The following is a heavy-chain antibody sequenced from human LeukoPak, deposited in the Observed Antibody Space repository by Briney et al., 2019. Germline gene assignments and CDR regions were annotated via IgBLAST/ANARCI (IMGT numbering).Heavy chain of an antibody. J-gene: IGHJ3*02. CDR1: GYTFTSYD. CDR3: ARGPVDYYDSRGYAFDI. D-gene: IGHD3-22*01. CDR2: MNPNSGNT. Sequence: GASVKVSCKASGYTFTSYDINWVRQATGQALEWMGWMNPNSGNTGYAQKFQGRVTMTRNTSISTAYMELSSLRSEDTAVYYCARGPVDYYDSRGYAFDIWGQGTMVTVSS. V-gene: IGHV1-8*01.